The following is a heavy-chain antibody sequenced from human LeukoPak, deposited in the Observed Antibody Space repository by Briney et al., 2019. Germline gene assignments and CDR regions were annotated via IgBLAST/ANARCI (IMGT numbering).Heavy chain of an antibody. V-gene: IGHV6-1*01. CDR2: TYYRSKWYN. CDR3: ARSQTVAGTRRVGWFDP. D-gene: IGHD6-19*01. CDR1: GDSVSSNSAA. Sequence: SQTLSLTCAISGDSVSSNSAAWNWIRQSPSRGLEWLGRTYYRSKWYNDYAVSVKSRITINPDTSKNQFSLQLNSVTPEDTAVYYCARSQTVAGTRRVGWFDPWGQGTLVTVSS. J-gene: IGHJ5*02.